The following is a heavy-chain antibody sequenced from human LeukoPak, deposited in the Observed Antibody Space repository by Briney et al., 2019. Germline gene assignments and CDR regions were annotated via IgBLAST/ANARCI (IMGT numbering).Heavy chain of an antibody. CDR3: ARLNLGYSYGPS. J-gene: IGHJ5*02. Sequence: ASETLSLTCTVSGGSISSYYWSWIRQPPGKGLEWIGYIYYSGSTNYNPSLKSRVTISVDTSKNQFSLKLSSVTAADTAVYYCARLNLGYSYGPSWGQGTLVTVSS. V-gene: IGHV4-59*12. CDR1: GGSISSYY. D-gene: IGHD5-18*01. CDR2: IYYSGST.